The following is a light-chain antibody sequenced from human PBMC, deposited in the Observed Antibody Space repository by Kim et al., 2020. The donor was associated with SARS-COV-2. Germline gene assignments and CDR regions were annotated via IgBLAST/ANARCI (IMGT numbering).Light chain of an antibody. V-gene: IGKV4-1*01. J-gene: IGKJ2*01. CDR1: QSVLHSSNNKNY. CDR2: WAS. CDR3: QQYYTPPYT. Sequence: ATVTCKASQSVLHSSNNKNYLAWYQQRPGQPPKLLIYWASTQESGVPDQLSGSGSGTDFALTISSLQAEDVAVYYCQQYYTPPYTFGQGTKLEI.